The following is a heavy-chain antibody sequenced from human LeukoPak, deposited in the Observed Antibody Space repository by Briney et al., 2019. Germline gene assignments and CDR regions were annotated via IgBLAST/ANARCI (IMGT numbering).Heavy chain of an antibody. J-gene: IGHJ4*02. CDR1: GYTFTVYY. Sequence: ASVNVSSTASGYTFTVYYMNWVRQAPGQGMEWMGWINPNSGGTKYAQKFQGRVSITRDTSISTAYMEVRSDRCGAGAVYSCVRDRPYTGGWRGFDYWGQGTLVTVSS. CDR2: INPNSGGT. D-gene: IGHD6-19*01. CDR3: VRDRPYTGGWRGFDY. V-gene: IGHV1-2*02.